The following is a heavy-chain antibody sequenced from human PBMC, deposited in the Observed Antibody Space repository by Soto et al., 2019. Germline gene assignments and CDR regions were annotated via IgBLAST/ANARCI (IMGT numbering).Heavy chain of an antibody. V-gene: IGHV1-18*01. CDR2: ISAYNGNT. J-gene: IGHJ6*02. CDR3: ARDRIAARPPYYYYGMDV. Sequence: QVPLVQSGAEVKKPGASVKVSCKASGYTFTSYGISWVRQAPGQGLEWMGWISAYNGNTNYAQKLQGRVTMTTDTSTSTAYMELRSLRSDDTAVYYCARDRIAARPPYYYYGMDVWGQGTTVTVSS. D-gene: IGHD6-6*01. CDR1: GYTFTSYG.